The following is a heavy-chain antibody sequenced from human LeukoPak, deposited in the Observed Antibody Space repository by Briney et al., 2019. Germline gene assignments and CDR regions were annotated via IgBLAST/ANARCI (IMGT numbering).Heavy chain of an antibody. D-gene: IGHD6-13*01. V-gene: IGHV4-59*01. J-gene: IGHJ5*02. CDR1: GGSISSYY. CDR2: IYYSGST. CDR3: ARDPAGSSSHWFDP. Sequence: SETLSLTCTVSGGSISSYYWSWIRRPPGKGLEWIGYIYYSGSTNYNPSLKSRVTISVDTSKNQFSLKLSSVTAADTAVYYCARDPAGSSSHWFDPWGQGTLVSVSS.